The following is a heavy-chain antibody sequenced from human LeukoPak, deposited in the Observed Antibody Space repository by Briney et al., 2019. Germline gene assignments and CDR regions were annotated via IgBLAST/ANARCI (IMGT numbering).Heavy chain of an antibody. D-gene: IGHD5-18*01. V-gene: IGHV4-34*01. J-gene: IGHJ4*02. CDR1: GGSFSGYY. CDR3: ASDTAMAY. Sequence: SETLSLTCAVYGGSFSGYYWSWIRQPPGKGLEWIGEINHSGSTNYNPSLESRVTISVDTSKNQFSLKLSSVTAADTAVYYCASDTAMAYWGQGTLVTVSS. CDR2: INHSGST.